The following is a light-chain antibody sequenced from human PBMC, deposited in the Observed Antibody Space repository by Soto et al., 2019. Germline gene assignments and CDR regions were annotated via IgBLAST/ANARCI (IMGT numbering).Light chain of an antibody. CDR1: QSISSSY. V-gene: IGKV3-20*01. J-gene: IGKJ1*01. CDR3: QQYGSSSWT. Sequence: EIVLTQSPGTLSLSPGERATLSCRASQSISSSYLAWYQQKPGQAPRALIYGASSRATDIPDRFSGSGSGTDFTLTISRLEPEDFAVYYCQQYGSSSWTFGQGTKVEIK. CDR2: GAS.